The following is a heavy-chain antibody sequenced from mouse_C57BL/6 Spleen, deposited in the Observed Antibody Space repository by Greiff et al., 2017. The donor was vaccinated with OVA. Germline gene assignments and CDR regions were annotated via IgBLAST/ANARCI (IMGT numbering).Heavy chain of an antibody. V-gene: IGHV1-59*01. CDR1: GYTFTSYW. CDR3: AREGLRSIAY. CDR2: IDPSDSYT. D-gene: IGHD1-1*01. Sequence: QVQLQQPGAELVRPGTSVKLSCKASGYTFTSYWMHWVKQRPGQGLAWIGVIDPSDSYTNYNQKFKGKATLTVDTSSSTAYMQLSSLTSEDSAVYYCAREGLRSIAYWGQGTLVTVSA. J-gene: IGHJ3*01.